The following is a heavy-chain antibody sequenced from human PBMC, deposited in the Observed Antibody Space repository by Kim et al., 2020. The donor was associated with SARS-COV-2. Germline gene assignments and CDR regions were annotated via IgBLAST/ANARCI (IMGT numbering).Heavy chain of an antibody. CDR3: ARDRNGVVVPAAITPDY. J-gene: IGHJ4*02. V-gene: IGHV3-30*04. CDR1: GFTFSTYA. CDR2: ISYDGSNK. Sequence: GRSLRLSCAASGFTFSTYAMHWVRQAPGKGLEWVAVISYDGSNKYYADSVKGRFTISRDNSKNTLYLQMNSLRAEDTAVYYCARDRNGVVVPAAITPDYWGQGTLVTVSS. D-gene: IGHD2-2*01.